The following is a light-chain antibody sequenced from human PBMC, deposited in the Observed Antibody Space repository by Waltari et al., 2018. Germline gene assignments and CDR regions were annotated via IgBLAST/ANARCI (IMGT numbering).Light chain of an antibody. V-gene: IGLV2-11*01. J-gene: IGLJ1*01. Sequence: QSALTQPRSVSGSPGQSVPISCPGTRSHVGAYDCVPWYQQRPGKAPKHLIYDVTEPPSGVPDRFSGSKSDNKASLTISGLQADDEADYYCCSYAGRYTNYVFGSGTKVTVL. CDR1: RSHVGAYDC. CDR2: DVT. CDR3: CSYAGRYTNYV.